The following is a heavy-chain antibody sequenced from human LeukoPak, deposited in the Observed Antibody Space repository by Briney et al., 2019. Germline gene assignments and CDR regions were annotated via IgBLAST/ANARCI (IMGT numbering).Heavy chain of an antibody. CDR2: IKHSGST. Sequence: SETLSLTCAVYGGSFSGYYWSWSRPPPGKGLEWIGEIKHSGSTNYNTSLKSRVTISVDTSTYPFSLKLTSVTAADTAVYYCARALRYSSFYYYYYMDVWGKGTTVTVSS. D-gene: IGHD6-13*01. V-gene: IGHV4-34*01. J-gene: IGHJ6*03. CDR1: GGSFSGYY. CDR3: ARALRYSSFYYYYYMDV.